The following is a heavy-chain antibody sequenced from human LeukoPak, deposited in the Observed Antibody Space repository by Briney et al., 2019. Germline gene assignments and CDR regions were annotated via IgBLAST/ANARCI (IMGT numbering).Heavy chain of an antibody. CDR1: GGSFSGYY. Sequence: SETLSLTCAVYGGSFSGYYWSWIRQPPGKGPEWIGEINSSGSINYNPSLKSRVTISVDMSKNQFSLKLTSVTAADTAMYYCARDARFGELVDYWGRGTLVTDSS. CDR2: INSSGSI. D-gene: IGHD3-10*01. V-gene: IGHV4-34*01. J-gene: IGHJ4*02. CDR3: ARDARFGELVDY.